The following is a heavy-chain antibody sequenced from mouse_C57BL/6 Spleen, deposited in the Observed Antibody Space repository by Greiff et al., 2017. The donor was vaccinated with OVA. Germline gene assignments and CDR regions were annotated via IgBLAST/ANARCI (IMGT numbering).Heavy chain of an antibody. J-gene: IGHJ4*01. CDR3: ARGDPGVHDAMDY. CDR2: INPSSGYT. CDR1: GYTFTSYW. Sequence: VQLQQSGAELAKPGASVKLSCKASGYTFTSYWMHWVKQRPGQGLEWIGYINPSSGYTKYNQKFKDKATLTADKSSSTAYMQLSSLTYEDSAVYYCARGDPGVHDAMDYWGQGTSVTVSS. D-gene: IGHD6-1*01. V-gene: IGHV1-7*01.